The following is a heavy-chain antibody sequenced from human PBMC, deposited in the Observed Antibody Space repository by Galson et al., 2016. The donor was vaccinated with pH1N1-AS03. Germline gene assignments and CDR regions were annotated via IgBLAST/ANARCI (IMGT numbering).Heavy chain of an antibody. Sequence: SLRLSCAASGFTFNNAWMSWVRQAPGKGLEWVGRIKSKTDGGTIDYAAPAKGRFTISRHDSIDTLFLQMSSLKTEDTAVYYCTKDSGRLTHYYYGMNVWGQGTTVTVSS. J-gene: IGHJ6*02. CDR2: IKSKTDGGTI. V-gene: IGHV3-15*01. CDR1: GFTFNNAW. D-gene: IGHD2-15*01. CDR3: TKDSGRLTHYYYGMNV.